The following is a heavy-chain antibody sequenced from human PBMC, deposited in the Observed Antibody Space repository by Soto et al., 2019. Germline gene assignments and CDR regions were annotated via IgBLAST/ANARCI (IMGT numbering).Heavy chain of an antibody. CDR1: GFSFSTYA. J-gene: IGHJ4*02. V-gene: IGHV3-23*01. Sequence: QSGGSLRLSCAASGFSFSTYAMGWVRQAPGKGLEWVSVMSNSGGNRYYADSVKGRFTISRDNSENTLYLQMSSLRAEDTATYYCAKDAARTSGWYYLDHWGQGALVTVSS. CDR2: MSNSGGNR. CDR3: AKDAARTSGWYYLDH. D-gene: IGHD6-19*01.